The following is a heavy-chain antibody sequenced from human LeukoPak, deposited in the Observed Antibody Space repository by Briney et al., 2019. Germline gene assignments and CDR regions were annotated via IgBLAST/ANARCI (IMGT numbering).Heavy chain of an antibody. CDR1: GFTFDDFA. CDR2: ISWNSGRI. CDR3: AKGAGVTLLYYYFNY. Sequence: PGGSLRLSCAASGFTFDDFAMHWVRQAPGKGLEWVSGISWNSGRIDYADSVKGRFTISRDSAKNSLYLQMNSLRAEDMALYYCAKGAGVTLLYYYFNYWGQGTLVTVSS. D-gene: IGHD4-11*01. J-gene: IGHJ4*02. V-gene: IGHV3-9*03.